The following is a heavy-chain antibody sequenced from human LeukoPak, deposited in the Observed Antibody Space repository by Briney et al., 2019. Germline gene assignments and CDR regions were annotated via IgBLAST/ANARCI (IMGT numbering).Heavy chain of an antibody. Sequence: PGRSLRLSCAASGFTFDDYAMHWVRQAPGKGLEWVSGISWNSGSIGYADSVKGRFTISRDNAKNSLYLQMNSLRAEDTAVYYCAKDLGSWYYFDYWGQGTLVTVSS. J-gene: IGHJ4*02. CDR1: GFTFDDYA. CDR2: ISWNSGSI. V-gene: IGHV3-9*01. D-gene: IGHD6-13*01. CDR3: AKDLGSWYYFDY.